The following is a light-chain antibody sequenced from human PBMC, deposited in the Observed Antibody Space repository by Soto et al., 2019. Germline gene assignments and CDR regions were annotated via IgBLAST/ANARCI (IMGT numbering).Light chain of an antibody. Sequence: QPVLTQSPSASASLEASVKLTCTLSNGHSSYAIAWHQQQPEKGPRYLMKLNSDGSHSKGDGIPDRFSGSSSGAERYLTISSLQSEDEADYYCQTWGTAIVVFGGGTKLTVL. CDR2: LNSDGSH. V-gene: IGLV4-69*01. CDR1: NGHSSYA. CDR3: QTWGTAIVV. J-gene: IGLJ2*01.